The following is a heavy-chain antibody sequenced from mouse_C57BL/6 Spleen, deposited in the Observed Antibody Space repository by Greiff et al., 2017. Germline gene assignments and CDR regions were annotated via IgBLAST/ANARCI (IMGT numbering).Heavy chain of an antibody. D-gene: IGHD3-3*01. V-gene: IGHV14-2*01. CDR3: DIARVLGAIDY. CDR1: GFNITDYY. Sequence: VQLQQPGAELVKPGASVKLSCTASGFNITDYYMHWVKQRTKQGLEWIGRIDPEDGETKYAPKFQGKATITADTSSNTAYLQLSSLTSTDTVVYYCDIARVLGAIDYWGQAALVTSST. CDR2: IDPEDGET. J-gene: IGHJ4*01.